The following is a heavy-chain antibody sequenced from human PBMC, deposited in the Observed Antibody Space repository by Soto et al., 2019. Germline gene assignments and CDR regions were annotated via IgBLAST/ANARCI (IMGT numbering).Heavy chain of an antibody. J-gene: IGHJ3*02. Sequence: EVQLVNSGGGWVQPGGPRSLSGAASGFTLRDYGMSGVRQAPGKGLEWVANIKQDGSEIYYVDSVEGRFTISRDNAKNSLFLQMNSLRAEDTAVYYCLITTSAFDIWGQGTLVTVSS. CDR1: GFTLRDYG. CDR3: LITTSAFDI. CDR2: IKQDGSEI. V-gene: IGHV3-7*01. D-gene: IGHD4-4*01.